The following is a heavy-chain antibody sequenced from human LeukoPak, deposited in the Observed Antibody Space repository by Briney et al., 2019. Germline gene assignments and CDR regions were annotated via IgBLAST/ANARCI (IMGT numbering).Heavy chain of an antibody. J-gene: IGHJ5*02. CDR3: ARVDERFGELGFDP. CDR1: GYTFTSYA. Sequence: ASVKVSCKASGYTFTSYAMNWVRQAPGQGLEWTGWINTNTGNPTYAQGFTGRFVFSLDTSVSTAYLQISSLKAEDTAVYYCARVDERFGELGFDPWGQGTLVTVSS. CDR2: INTNTGNP. V-gene: IGHV7-4-1*02. D-gene: IGHD3-10*01.